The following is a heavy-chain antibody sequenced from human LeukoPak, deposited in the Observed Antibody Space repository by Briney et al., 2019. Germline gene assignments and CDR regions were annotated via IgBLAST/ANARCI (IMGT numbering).Heavy chain of an antibody. CDR2: ISYDGSNK. Sequence: PGRSLRLSCAASGFTFRSYDMHWVRQAPGKGLQWVAVISYDGSNKYHTDSVKGRFTISRDNSKNTLYLQMNSLRAEDTAVYYCAKDSEIAAAGSYWYFDLWGRGTLVTVPS. CDR1: GFTFRSYD. D-gene: IGHD6-13*01. J-gene: IGHJ2*01. CDR3: AKDSEIAAAGSYWYFDL. V-gene: IGHV3-30*18.